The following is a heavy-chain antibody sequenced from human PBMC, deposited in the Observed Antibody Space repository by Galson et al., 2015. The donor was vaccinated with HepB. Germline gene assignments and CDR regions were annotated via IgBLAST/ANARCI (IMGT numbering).Heavy chain of an antibody. Sequence: TLSLTCTVSGGSISSSSYYWGWIRQPPGKGLEWIGSIYYSGSTYYNPSLKSRVTISVDTSKNQFSLKLSSVTAADTAVYYCARDLRVARGYSYGYFDYWGQGTLVTVSS. CDR1: GGSISSSSYY. V-gene: IGHV4-39*07. CDR2: IYYSGST. J-gene: IGHJ4*02. CDR3: ARDLRVARGYSYGYFDY. D-gene: IGHD5-18*01.